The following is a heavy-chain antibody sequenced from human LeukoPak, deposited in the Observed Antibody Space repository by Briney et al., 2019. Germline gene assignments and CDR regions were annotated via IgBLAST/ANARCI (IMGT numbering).Heavy chain of an antibody. CDR3: ARDLRNYDILTGYPGY. V-gene: IGHV3-33*01. CDR2: IWYDGSNK. J-gene: IGHJ4*02. Sequence: GGSLRLSCAASGFTFSSYGMHWVRQAPGKGLEWVAVIWYDGSNKYYADSVKGRFTISRDNSKNTLYLQMNSLRAEDTAVYYCARDLRNYDILTGYPGYWGQGTLVTVSS. D-gene: IGHD3-9*01. CDR1: GFTFSSYG.